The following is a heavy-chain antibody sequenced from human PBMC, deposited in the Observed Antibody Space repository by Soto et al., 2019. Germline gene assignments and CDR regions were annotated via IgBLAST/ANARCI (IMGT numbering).Heavy chain of an antibody. J-gene: IGHJ1*01. CDR2: IRGGGDDI. Sequence: TGGSLRLSCVGSGFTFSDHYMTWIRQAPGKGLEWVSHIRGGGDDIFYADYVMGRFTISRDNAKNSLYLQLNSLRAEDTAVYYCARDRVESGYPEYFQHWGQGTLVTVSS. V-gene: IGHV3-11*01. CDR1: GFTFSDHY. CDR3: ARDRVESGYPEYFQH. D-gene: IGHD3-22*01.